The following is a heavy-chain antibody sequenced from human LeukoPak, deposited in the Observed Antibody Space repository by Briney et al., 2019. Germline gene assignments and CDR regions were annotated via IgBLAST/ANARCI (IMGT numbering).Heavy chain of an antibody. CDR1: GFTFSNYG. Sequence: PGGSLRLSCAASGFTFSNYGMHWVRQAPGKGLEWVAFVRFDGNNKYYGDSVKGRFTISRDNSKNTLYLQMNSLRAEDTAVCYCAKTNGSPDYWGQGTLVTVSS. CDR2: VRFDGNNK. D-gene: IGHD1-26*01. J-gene: IGHJ4*02. V-gene: IGHV3-30*02. CDR3: AKTNGSPDY.